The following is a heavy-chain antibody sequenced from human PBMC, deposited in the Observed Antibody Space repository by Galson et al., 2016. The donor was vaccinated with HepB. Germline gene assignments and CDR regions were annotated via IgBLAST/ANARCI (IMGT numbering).Heavy chain of an antibody. CDR1: GFSFSSYS. CDR2: ISSRNTFI. CDR3: ATSNSRSGSDWRITDY. Sequence: SLRLSCAASGFSFSSYSMNWVRQAPGKGLEWVSSISSRNTFIYYSDSVKGRLTISRDNAKNSLYLQMNSLRAEDTAVYSCATSNSRSGSDWRITDYWGQGTLVTVSS. J-gene: IGHJ4*02. V-gene: IGHV3-21*04. D-gene: IGHD5-12*01.